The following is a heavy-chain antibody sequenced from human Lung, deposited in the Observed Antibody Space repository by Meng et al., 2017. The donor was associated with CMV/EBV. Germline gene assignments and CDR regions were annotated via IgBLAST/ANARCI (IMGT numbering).Heavy chain of an antibody. CDR3: AKDRGDYSNFRFDP. J-gene: IGHJ5*02. CDR1: GFIFSNYG. D-gene: IGHD4-11*01. V-gene: IGHV3-23*01. Sequence: GGSLRLXXAASGFIFSNYGMSWVRQAPGKRPEWLSGISGSGGRTYYAEYIKGRFTISRDNSKNTIYLQMDNLRAEDTAVYYCAKDRGDYSNFRFDPWGQGTLVTVSS. CDR2: ISGSGGRT.